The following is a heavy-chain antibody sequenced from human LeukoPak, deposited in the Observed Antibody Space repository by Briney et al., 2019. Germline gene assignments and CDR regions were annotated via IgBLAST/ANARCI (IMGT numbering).Heavy chain of an antibody. CDR2: INQDGSEK. CDR1: GFTFTTYW. Sequence: GGSLRLSCTASGFTFTTYWMSWVRQAPGKGLEWVAKINQDGSEKDYVDSVKGRFTISRDNAKNSVYVQMNSLRPEDTAVYYCATGARGKNWGQGTLVTVLS. V-gene: IGHV3-7*01. J-gene: IGHJ4*02. CDR3: ATGARGKN.